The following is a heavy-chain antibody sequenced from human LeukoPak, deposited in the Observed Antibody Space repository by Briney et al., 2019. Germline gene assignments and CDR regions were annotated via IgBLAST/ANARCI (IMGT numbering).Heavy chain of an antibody. V-gene: IGHV3-49*03. CDR2: IRSKAYGGTT. CDR3: NRVTGDYYGSDEIYYFDY. D-gene: IGHD3-10*01. J-gene: IGHJ4*02. CDR1: GFTFGDYV. Sequence: GWSLTLSCTASGFTFGDYVMSWFRQAPGKGREWVGFIRSKAYGGTTEYAASVKGRFTISRDDSKSIAYLQMNSLKTEDTAVYYCNRVTGDYYGSDEIYYFDYWGQGTLVTVSS.